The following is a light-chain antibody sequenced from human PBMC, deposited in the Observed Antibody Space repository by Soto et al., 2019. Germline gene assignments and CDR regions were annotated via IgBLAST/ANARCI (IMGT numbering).Light chain of an antibody. V-gene: IGLV2-14*01. CDR1: SIDVGGYNY. CDR3: TSYIHRRTLVV. Sequence: QPVLTQPASVSGSPGQSITISCTGTSIDVGGYNYVSWYQQHPGKAPKLMIYGVTNRPSGVSNRFSGSKSGNTASLTISGLQPEDEADYYCTSYIHRRTLVVFGGGTKLTVL. CDR2: GVT. J-gene: IGLJ2*01.